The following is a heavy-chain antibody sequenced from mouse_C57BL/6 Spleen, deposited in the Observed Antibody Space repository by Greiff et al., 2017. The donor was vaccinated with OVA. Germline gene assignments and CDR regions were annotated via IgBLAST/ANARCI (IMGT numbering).Heavy chain of an antibody. D-gene: IGHD1-3*01. CDR3: ARPRGKGILYAMDY. CDR1: GFTFSDYG. CDR2: ISSGSSTI. V-gene: IGHV5-17*01. Sequence: EVMLVESGGGLVKPGGSLKLSCAASGFTFSDYGMHWVRQAPEKGLEWVAYISSGSSTIYYADTVKGRFTISRDNAKNTLFLQMTSLRSEDTAMYDCARPRGKGILYAMDYWGQGTSVTVSS. J-gene: IGHJ4*01.